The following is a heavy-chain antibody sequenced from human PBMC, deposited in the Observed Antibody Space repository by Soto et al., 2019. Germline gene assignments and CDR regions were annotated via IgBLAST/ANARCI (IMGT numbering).Heavy chain of an antibody. CDR2: IYYSGST. J-gene: IGHJ4*02. CDR3: ARHTPAISISDH. V-gene: IGHV4-39*01. D-gene: IGHD2-15*01. Sequence: NPSETLSLTCTVSGASITTYYWGWIRQPPGKGLEWIGSIYYSGSTYYNPSLKSRVTISVDTSKNQFSLKLSSVTAADTAVYYCARHTPAISISDHWGQGTLVTVSS. CDR1: GASITTYY.